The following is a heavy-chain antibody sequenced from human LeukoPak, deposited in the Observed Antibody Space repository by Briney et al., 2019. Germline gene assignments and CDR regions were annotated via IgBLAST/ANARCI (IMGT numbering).Heavy chain of an antibody. Sequence: GGSLRLSCAASAFTLSSYGMHWVRQAPGKGLEWVAVISYDGSYKYCADSVKGRFTISRDNPKNTLYLQMNSLRVEDTAVYCCARGHISVPALDYWGQGTLLTVSS. V-gene: IGHV3-30*03. CDR2: ISYDGSYK. CDR3: ARGHISVPALDY. D-gene: IGHD6-19*01. CDR1: AFTLSSYG. J-gene: IGHJ4*02.